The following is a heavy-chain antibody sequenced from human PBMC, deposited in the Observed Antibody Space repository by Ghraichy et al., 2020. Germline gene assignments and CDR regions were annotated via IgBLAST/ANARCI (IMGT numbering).Heavy chain of an antibody. Sequence: SVKVSCKASGGTFSSYAISWVRQAPGQGLEWMGGIIPIFGTANYAQKFQGRVTITADESTSTAYMELSSLRSEDTAVYYCARGPSPLNDILTGYNHYYYGMDVWGQGTTVTVSS. CDR1: GGTFSSYA. CDR2: IIPIFGTA. J-gene: IGHJ6*02. CDR3: ARGPSPLNDILTGYNHYYYGMDV. V-gene: IGHV1-69*13. D-gene: IGHD3-9*01.